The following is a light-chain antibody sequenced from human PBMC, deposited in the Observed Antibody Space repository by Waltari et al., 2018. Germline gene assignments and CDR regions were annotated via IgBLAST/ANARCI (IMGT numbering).Light chain of an antibody. V-gene: IGLV1-36*01. J-gene: IGLJ3*02. Sequence: QSVVTQPPSVSEAPRQRVTISCSGTNSNIGNNAVNWYQQLPGRAPKLLIYYDELMPLAVADRFAGSKSGTSASLAISGLRSEDGADYFCAVWDDSLNCVVFGEGTKLNVL. CDR2: YDE. CDR1: NSNIGNNA. CDR3: AVWDDSLNCVV.